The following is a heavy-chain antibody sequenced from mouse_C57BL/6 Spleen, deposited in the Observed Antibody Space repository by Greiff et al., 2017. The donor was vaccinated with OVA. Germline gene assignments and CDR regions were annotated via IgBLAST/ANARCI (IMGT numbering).Heavy chain of an antibody. J-gene: IGHJ3*01. V-gene: IGHV8-12*01. D-gene: IGHD1-1*01. Sequence: QVTLKESGPGILQSSQTLSLTCSFSGFSLSTSGMGVSWIRQPSGKGLEWLAHIYWDDDKRYNPSLKSRLTISKDTSRNQVFLKITSVDTADTATYYCAREGDYGSSPFAYWGQGTLVTVSA. CDR3: AREGDYGSSPFAY. CDR1: GFSLSTSGMG. CDR2: IYWDDDK.